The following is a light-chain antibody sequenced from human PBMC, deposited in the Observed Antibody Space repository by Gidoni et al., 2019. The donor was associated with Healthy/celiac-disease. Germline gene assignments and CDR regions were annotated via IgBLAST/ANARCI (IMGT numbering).Light chain of an antibody. CDR1: QSVSSY. CDR3: QQYNNWPPWT. CDR2: GAS. Sequence: EILMTQSPATLSVSPGERATIPCRASQSVSSYLAWYQQKPGQAPRLLIYGASTRDTGIPARFSGSGSGTEVTLTISSLQAEDFAVYYCQQYNNWPPWTFGQGTKVEIK. J-gene: IGKJ1*01. V-gene: IGKV3-15*01.